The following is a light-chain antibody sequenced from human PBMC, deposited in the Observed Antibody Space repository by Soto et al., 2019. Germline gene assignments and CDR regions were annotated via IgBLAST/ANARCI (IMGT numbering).Light chain of an antibody. Sequence: EIVLTQSPDTLSLSPGERATLSCLASQSVSSSYLAWYQQKPGQAPRLLISGASSRATGIPARFSGSGSGTDFTLTISRLEPEDFAVYFCQHYGSSLWTFGQGTKVDIK. CDR3: QHYGSSLWT. CDR2: GAS. V-gene: IGKV3-20*01. J-gene: IGKJ1*01. CDR1: QSVSSSY.